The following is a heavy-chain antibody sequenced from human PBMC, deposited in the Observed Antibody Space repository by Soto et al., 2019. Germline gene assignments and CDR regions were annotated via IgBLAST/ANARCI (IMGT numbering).Heavy chain of an antibody. CDR1: GFTLSGYN. Sequence: GGSLRLSCTASGFTLSGYNMNWVRQAPGKGLECISYISSSGSTTLYTDSVEGRFTISRDDAKNSLYLQMNNLRDDDTAVYYCVRNNREGQVLAQLYWGQGTLVTVSS. J-gene: IGHJ4*02. CDR3: VRNNREGQVLAQLY. D-gene: IGHD5-18*01. CDR2: ISSSGSTT. V-gene: IGHV3-48*02.